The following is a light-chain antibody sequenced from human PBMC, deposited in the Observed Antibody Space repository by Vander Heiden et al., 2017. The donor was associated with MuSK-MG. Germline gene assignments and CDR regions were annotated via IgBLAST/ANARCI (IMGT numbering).Light chain of an antibody. CDR1: SSTIGSNT. V-gene: IGLV1-44*01. CDR2: SNN. J-gene: IGLJ2*01. CDR3: AAWDDSLSGLV. Sequence: QSVLTQPPSASGTPGQRVTISCSGSSSTIGSNTVNWYQQLPGTAPKLLIYSNNPRPSGVPDRFSGSKSGTSASLAISGLQSEDEADYYCAAWDDSLSGLVFSGGTKLTVL.